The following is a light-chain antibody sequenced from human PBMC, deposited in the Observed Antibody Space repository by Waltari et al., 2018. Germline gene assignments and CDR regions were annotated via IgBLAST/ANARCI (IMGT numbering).Light chain of an antibody. V-gene: IGKV3-20*01. CDR3: QQYGSSSIT. CDR2: GAS. J-gene: IGKJ5*01. CDR1: QSVSSIY. Sequence: EIGLTQSPGTLSLSPGERATLPCRASQSVSSIYLAWYQQKPGQAPRLLIYGASSRATGIPDRFSGSGSGTDFTLTISRLEPEDFAVYYCQQYGSSSITFGQGTRLEIK.